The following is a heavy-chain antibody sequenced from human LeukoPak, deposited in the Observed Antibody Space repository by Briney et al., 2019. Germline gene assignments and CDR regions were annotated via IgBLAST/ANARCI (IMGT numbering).Heavy chain of an antibody. D-gene: IGHD6-13*01. V-gene: IGHV3-30*04. CDR1: GFTFSSYA. J-gene: IGHJ4*02. CDR3: ASLWNRRLISTEQQLDY. Sequence: GRSLRLSCAASGFTFSSYAMHWVRQAPGKGLEWVAVISYDGSNKYYADSVKGRFTISRDNSKNMLYLQMNSLRAEDTAVYYCASLWNRRLISTEQQLDYWGQGTLVTVSS. CDR2: ISYDGSNK.